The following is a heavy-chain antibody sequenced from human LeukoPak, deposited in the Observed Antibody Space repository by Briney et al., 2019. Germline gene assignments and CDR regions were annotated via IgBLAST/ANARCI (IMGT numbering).Heavy chain of an antibody. CDR2: ISYDGSNK. V-gene: IGHV3-30*18. Sequence: GSLRLSCAASGFTFSSYGMHWVRQAPGKGLKWVAVISYDGSNKYYADSVKGRFTISRDNSKNTLYLQMNSLRAEDTAVYYCAKSDDGGLYYFDYWGQGTLVTVSS. J-gene: IGHJ4*02. CDR3: AKSDDGGLYYFDY. CDR1: GFTFSSYG. D-gene: IGHD3-16*01.